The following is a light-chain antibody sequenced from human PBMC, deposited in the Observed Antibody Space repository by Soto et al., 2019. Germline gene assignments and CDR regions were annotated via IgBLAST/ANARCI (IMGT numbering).Light chain of an antibody. CDR1: SSNIGSNT. CDR3: AAWDDSLSGYV. J-gene: IGLJ1*01. CDR2: SNN. Sequence: QSVLTQPPSASGTPGQRVTISCSGSSSNIGSNTVNWYQQLPGTAHKLLIYSNNQRPSGVPDRFSGSKSGTSASLAISGLQSEDEADYYCAAWDDSLSGYVFGTGTKVTVL. V-gene: IGLV1-44*01.